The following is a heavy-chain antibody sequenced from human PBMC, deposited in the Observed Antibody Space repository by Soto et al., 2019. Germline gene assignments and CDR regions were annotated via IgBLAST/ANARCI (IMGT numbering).Heavy chain of an antibody. CDR1: GFTFSSYW. D-gene: IGHD1-7*01. CDR3: ARDRTGTTLGYYYYMDV. CDR2: IKQDGSEK. J-gene: IGHJ6*03. Sequence: EVQLVESGGGLVQPGGSLRLSCAASGFTFSSYWMSWVRQAPGKGLEWVANIKQDGSEKYYVDSVKGRFTISRDNAKNSLYLQMNSLRAEDTAVYYCARDRTGTTLGYYYYMDVWGKGTTVTVSS. V-gene: IGHV3-7*01.